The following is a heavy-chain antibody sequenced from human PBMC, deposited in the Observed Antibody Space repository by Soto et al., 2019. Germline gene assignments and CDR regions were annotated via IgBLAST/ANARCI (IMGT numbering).Heavy chain of an antibody. CDR1: GYSFTSYW. J-gene: IGHJ6*02. Sequence: PGESLKISCKGSGYSFTSYWIGWVRQMPGKGLEWMGIIYPGDSDTRYSPSFQGQVTISADKSISTAYLQWSSLKASDTAMYYCARTIGYCTNGVGHTDPYYYYGRDVGGQGTTVTVSS. V-gene: IGHV5-51*01. CDR2: IYPGDSDT. D-gene: IGHD2-8*01. CDR3: ARTIGYCTNGVGHTDPYYYYGRDV.